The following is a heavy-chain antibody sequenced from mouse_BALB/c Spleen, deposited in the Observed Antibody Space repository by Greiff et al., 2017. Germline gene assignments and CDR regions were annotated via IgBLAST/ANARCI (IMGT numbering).Heavy chain of an antibody. CDR1: GYSITSGYY. Sequence: EVQLKESGPGLVKPSQSLSLTCSVTGYSITSGYYWNWIRQFPGNKLEWMGYISYDGSNNYNPSLKNRISITRDTSKNQFFLKLNSVTTEDTATYYCARSGYGSSYWFAYWGQGTLVTVSA. CDR3: ARSGYGSSYWFAY. J-gene: IGHJ3*01. CDR2: ISYDGSN. D-gene: IGHD1-1*01. V-gene: IGHV3-6*02.